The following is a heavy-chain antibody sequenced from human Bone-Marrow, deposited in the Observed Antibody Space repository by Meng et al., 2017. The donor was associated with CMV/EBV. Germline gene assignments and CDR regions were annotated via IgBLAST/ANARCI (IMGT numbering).Heavy chain of an antibody. D-gene: IGHD2-8*02. CDR2: INGDGSIR. J-gene: IGHJ3*01. CDR3: VRERWSNDV. V-gene: IGHV3-74*03. CDR1: GFTFRNNW. Sequence: GGSLTLSCVPSGFTFRNNWMHWVRQAPGKGLVWVSRINGDGSIREYADSVKGRLTISRDNAKDTLYLQMNSLRAEDTAVYYCVRERWSNDVWGRGTMVTVSS.